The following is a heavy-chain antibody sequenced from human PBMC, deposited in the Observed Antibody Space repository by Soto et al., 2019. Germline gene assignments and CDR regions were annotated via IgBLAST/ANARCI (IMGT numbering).Heavy chain of an antibody. Sequence: SETLSLTCTVSGGSISSSSYYWGWIRQPPGKGLEWIGSIYYSGSTYYNPSLKSRVTISVDTSKNQFSLKLSSVTAADTAVYYCATQPEGWFGPWGQGTLVTVSS. CDR3: ATQPEGWFGP. J-gene: IGHJ5*02. CDR2: IYYSGST. V-gene: IGHV4-39*01. CDR1: GGSISSSSYY.